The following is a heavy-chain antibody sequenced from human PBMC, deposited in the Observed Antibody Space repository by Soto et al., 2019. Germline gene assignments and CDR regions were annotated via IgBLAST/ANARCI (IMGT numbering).Heavy chain of an antibody. D-gene: IGHD3-10*01. J-gene: IGHJ4*02. CDR3: ARDRGFVVRAPPVDY. V-gene: IGHV1-18*01. CDR1: GYTFTSYG. CDR2: ISAYNGNT. Sequence: QVQLVQSGAEVKKPGASVKVSCKASGYTFTSYGISWVRQAPGQGLEWMGWISAYNGNTNYAQKLQGRVTMTTDTSTSTASMELRSLRSDDTAVYYCARDRGFVVRAPPVDYWGQGTLVTVSS.